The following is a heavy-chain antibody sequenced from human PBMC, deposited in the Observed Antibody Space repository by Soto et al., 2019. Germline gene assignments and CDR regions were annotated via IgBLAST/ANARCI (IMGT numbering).Heavy chain of an antibody. CDR3: ARGRSSGWPIRVPDAFGI. V-gene: IGHV4-34*01. J-gene: IGHJ3*02. Sequence: SETLSLTCAVYGGSFSGYYGSWIRQPPGKGLEWIGEINHSGSTNYNPSLKSRVTISVDTSKNQFSLKLSSVTAADTAVYYCARGRSSGWPIRVPDAFGIWGQGTMVTVSS. CDR1: GGSFSGYY. D-gene: IGHD6-19*01. CDR2: INHSGST.